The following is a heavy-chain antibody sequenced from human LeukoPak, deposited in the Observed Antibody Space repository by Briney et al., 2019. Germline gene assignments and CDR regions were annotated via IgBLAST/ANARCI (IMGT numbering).Heavy chain of an antibody. D-gene: IGHD1-26*01. CDR2: INGGGANI. V-gene: IGHV3-48*03. CDR3: ARLLIVGTNYDY. Sequence: GGSLRPSCAASGFTFSNYEMNWVRQAPGKGLEWVSYINGGGANIYYADSVQGRFTISRDNAKNSLYLQMNNLRVEDTAVYYCARLLIVGTNYDYWGQGTLVTVSS. J-gene: IGHJ4*02. CDR1: GFTFSNYE.